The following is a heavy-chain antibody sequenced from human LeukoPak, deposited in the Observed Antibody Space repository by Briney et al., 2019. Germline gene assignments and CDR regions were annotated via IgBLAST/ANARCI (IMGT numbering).Heavy chain of an antibody. Sequence: ASVKVSCKASGYTFTSYDINWVRQATGQGLEWMGWMNPNSGDTGYARKFQGRVTMTRNTSISTAYMELSSLRSEDTAVYYCARFDAKYYYDSSGYDYWGQGTLVTVSS. CDR1: GYTFTSYD. CDR3: ARFDAKYYYDSSGYDY. D-gene: IGHD3-22*01. CDR2: MNPNSGDT. V-gene: IGHV1-8*01. J-gene: IGHJ4*02.